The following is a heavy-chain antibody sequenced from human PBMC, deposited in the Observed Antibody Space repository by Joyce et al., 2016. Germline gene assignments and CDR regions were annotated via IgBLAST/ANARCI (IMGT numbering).Heavy chain of an antibody. CDR2: IHVYNAKT. CDR1: GYTFTTYG. D-gene: IGHD6-6*01. CDR3: ARDHLAARPQYYYGMDV. V-gene: IGHV1-18*01. J-gene: IGHJ6*02. Sequence: QIQLVQSGAEVKKPGASVKVSCKASGYTFTTYGVSWVRQAPGQGLEWMGWIHVYNAKTSYAQKFQGRVTFTTDTATSTAYMELRSLRSDDTAVYYCARDHLAARPQYYYGMDVWGQGTTVIVSS.